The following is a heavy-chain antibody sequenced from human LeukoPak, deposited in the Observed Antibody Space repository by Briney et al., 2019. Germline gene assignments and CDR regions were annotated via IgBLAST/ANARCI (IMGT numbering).Heavy chain of an antibody. V-gene: IGHV3-23*01. Sequence: PGGSLRLSCAASGFTFSSYAMSWVRQAPGKGLEWVSAISGSGGSTYYADSVKGRFTISRDNSKNTLYLQMNSLRAEDTAVYYCAKDLRGIPAAPADYWGQGTLVTVSS. CDR2: ISGSGGST. J-gene: IGHJ4*02. CDR1: GFTFSSYA. D-gene: IGHD6-13*01. CDR3: AKDLRGIPAAPADY.